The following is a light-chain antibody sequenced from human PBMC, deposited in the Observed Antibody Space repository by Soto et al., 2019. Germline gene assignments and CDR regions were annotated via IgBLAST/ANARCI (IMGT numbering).Light chain of an antibody. CDR2: QGS. CDR3: CSYASSSTYL. Sequence: QSALTQPASVSGSPGQSITISCTGTSSDIGSYNLVSWYQQHPGKAPKLMIYQGSKRPSGVSTRFSGSKSGNTASLTISGLQAEDETDYYCCSYASSSTYLFGTGTKLTVL. V-gene: IGLV2-23*01. CDR1: SSDIGSYNL. J-gene: IGLJ1*01.